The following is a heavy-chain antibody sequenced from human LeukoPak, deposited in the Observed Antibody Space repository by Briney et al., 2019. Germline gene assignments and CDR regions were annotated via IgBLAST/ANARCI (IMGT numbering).Heavy chain of an antibody. J-gene: IGHJ4*02. Sequence: PGGSLRLSCAASGFTFSNYGMQWVRQAPGKGLEWVAIISFDGRKEFYADSVKGRFSISRDNSKNTLYLQMNSLRVEDTAVYYCARTGGNWQIDYWGQGTLVTVSS. CDR1: GFTFSNYG. CDR2: ISFDGRKE. V-gene: IGHV3-30*03. D-gene: IGHD4-23*01. CDR3: ARTGGNWQIDY.